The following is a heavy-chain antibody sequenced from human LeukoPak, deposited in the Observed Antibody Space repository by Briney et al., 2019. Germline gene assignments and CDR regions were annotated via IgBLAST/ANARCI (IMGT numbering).Heavy chain of an antibody. V-gene: IGHV4-59*01. CDR1: GGSISSYY. J-gene: IGHJ4*02. CDR3: ARGRGVGATT. D-gene: IGHD1-26*01. Sequence: PSETLSLTCTVSGGSISSYYWSWIRQPPGKGLEWIGYIYYSGSTNYNPSLKSRVTISVDTSKNQFSLKLSSLTAADTAVYYCARGRGVGATTWGQGTLVTVSS. CDR2: IYYSGST.